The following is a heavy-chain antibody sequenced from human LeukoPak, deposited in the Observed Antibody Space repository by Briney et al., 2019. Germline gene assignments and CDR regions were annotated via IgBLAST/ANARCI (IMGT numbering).Heavy chain of an antibody. CDR3: AKGVMRLLEWFDY. V-gene: IGHV3-23*01. D-gene: IGHD3-3*01. J-gene: IGHJ4*02. Sequence: GGSLRLSRVASGFIFRSYAMNWVRQAPGKGLEWVSYISGSGGTTYYADSVKGRFTISRDSSKNTLYLQMNSLRAEDTAVYCCAKGVMRLLEWFDYWGQGTLVTVSS. CDR1: GFIFRSYA. CDR2: ISGSGGTT.